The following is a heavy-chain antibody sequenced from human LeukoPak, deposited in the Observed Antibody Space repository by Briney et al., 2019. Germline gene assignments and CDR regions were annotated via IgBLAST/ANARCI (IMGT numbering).Heavy chain of an antibody. CDR3: ARTAMGDYVRFPNDY. J-gene: IGHJ4*02. D-gene: IGHD4-17*01. CDR2: ISAGGGST. Sequence: PGGSLELSCAASGFTFTSYAMTWVRQAPRKGLEWVSAISAGGGSTYYADSVKGRFTIARDNSKNTLSLQMDSPRAEDTAVYYCARTAMGDYVRFPNDYWGQGTLVTVSS. V-gene: IGHV3-23*01. CDR1: GFTFTSYA.